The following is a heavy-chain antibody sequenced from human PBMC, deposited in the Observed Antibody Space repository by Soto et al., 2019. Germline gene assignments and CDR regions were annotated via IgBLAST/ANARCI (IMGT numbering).Heavy chain of an antibody. CDR1: GFTFSSYA. Sequence: GGSLRLSCAASGFTFSSYAMHLVRQAPGKGLEWVACISYDGRKKYYADSVKGRFTISRDNSKNTLYLQMNSLRAEDTAVYYCARGTTVTTIDYFDFWGQGTLVTGSS. V-gene: IGHV3-30*04. J-gene: IGHJ4*02. CDR3: ARGTTVTTIDYFDF. CDR2: ISYDGRKK. D-gene: IGHD4-17*01.